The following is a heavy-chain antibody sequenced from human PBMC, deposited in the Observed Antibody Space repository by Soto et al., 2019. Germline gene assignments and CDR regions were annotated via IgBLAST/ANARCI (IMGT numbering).Heavy chain of an antibody. Sequence: QLQLQESGPGLMKPSETLSLTCTVSGDSITSNPYYWAWIRQPPGKGLEWIGTIHYTGRTYDNQSLKSRVPISVDTSKNQFSLKMSSMTAADTAIYYCVGHQYSSGYCRWFDPWGQGTLVTVS. D-gene: IGHD6-19*01. CDR1: GDSITSNPYY. V-gene: IGHV4-39*01. CDR2: IHYTGRT. J-gene: IGHJ5*02. CDR3: VGHQYSSGYCRWFDP.